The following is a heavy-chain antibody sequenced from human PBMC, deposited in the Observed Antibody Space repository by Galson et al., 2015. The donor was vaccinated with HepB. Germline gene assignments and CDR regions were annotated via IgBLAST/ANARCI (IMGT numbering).Heavy chain of an antibody. CDR2: INWNGGST. CDR3: ARARGIAVAGNSY. Sequence: SLRLSCAASGFTFDDYGMSWVRQAPGKGLEWVSGINWNGGSTGYADSVKGRFTISRDNAKNSLYLQMNSLRAEDTAVYYCARARGIAVAGNSYWGQGTLVTVSS. J-gene: IGHJ4*02. D-gene: IGHD6-19*01. CDR1: GFTFDDYG. V-gene: IGHV3-20*04.